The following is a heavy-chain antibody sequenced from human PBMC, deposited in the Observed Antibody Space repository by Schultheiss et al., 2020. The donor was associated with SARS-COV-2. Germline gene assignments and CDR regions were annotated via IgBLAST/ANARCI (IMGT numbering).Heavy chain of an antibody. Sequence: GGSLRLSCKGSGYSFTSYWIGWVRQMPGKGLEWMGIIYPGDFDTKYSPSFQGHVTILVDRSISTTYLQWSRLEASDTAMYYCARGLPYSSSWYYGYWGQGTLVTVSS. V-gene: IGHV5-51*01. CDR1: GYSFTSYW. CDR3: ARGLPYSSSWYYGY. CDR2: IYPGDFDT. J-gene: IGHJ4*02. D-gene: IGHD6-13*01.